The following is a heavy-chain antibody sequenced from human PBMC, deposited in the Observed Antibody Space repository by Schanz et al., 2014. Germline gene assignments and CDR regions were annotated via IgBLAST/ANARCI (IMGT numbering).Heavy chain of an antibody. J-gene: IGHJ6*02. Sequence: VQLLESGGGLVQPGGSLRLSCAASGFTFSSYGMHWVRQAPGKGLEWVAIISLDGSNQYYADSVKGRFTISRDNSKNTLYLQMNSLRVEDTAVYYCAKDDTQVNGMDVWGQGTTVTVSS. CDR2: ISLDGSNQ. V-gene: IGHV3-30*18. CDR3: AKDDTQVNGMDV. CDR1: GFTFSSYG.